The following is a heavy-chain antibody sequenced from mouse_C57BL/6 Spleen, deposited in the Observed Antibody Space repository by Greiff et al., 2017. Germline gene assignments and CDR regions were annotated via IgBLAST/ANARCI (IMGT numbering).Heavy chain of an antibody. CDR3: ARDRYDGFYFDY. CDR2: ISDGGSYT. D-gene: IGHD2-3*01. J-gene: IGHJ2*01. Sequence: EVHLVESGGGLVKPGGSLKLSCAASGFTFSSYAMSWVRQTPEKRLEWVATISDGGSYTYYPDNVKGRFTISRDNAKNNLYLQMSHLKSEDTAMYYCARDRYDGFYFDYWGQGTTLTVSS. CDR1: GFTFSSYA. V-gene: IGHV5-4*01.